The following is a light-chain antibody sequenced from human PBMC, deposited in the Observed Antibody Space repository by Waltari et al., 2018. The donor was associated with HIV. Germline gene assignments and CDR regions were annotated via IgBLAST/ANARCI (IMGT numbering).Light chain of an antibody. Sequence: DIQMSQSPSTLSASVGDRVTITCRASQTVGNDLNWYQQKSGEAPKLLIYIASSLYSDVPPRFSGSRSGTEFTLTISSLQSEDFAVYYCQQYGNWYTFGQGTKLEIK. CDR2: IAS. J-gene: IGKJ2*01. CDR1: QTVGND. V-gene: IGKV1-39*01. CDR3: QQYGNWYT.